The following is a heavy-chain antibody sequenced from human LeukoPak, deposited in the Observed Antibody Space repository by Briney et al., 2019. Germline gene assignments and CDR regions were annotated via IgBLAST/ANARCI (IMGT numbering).Heavy chain of an antibody. Sequence: PSETLSLTCAVYGGSFSGYYWSWIRQPPGKGLEWIGEINHSGSTNCNPSLKSRVTISVDTSKNQFSLKLSSVTAADTAVYYCARDRIRYFDWLLLLDYWGQGTLVTVSS. J-gene: IGHJ4*02. V-gene: IGHV4-34*01. D-gene: IGHD3-9*01. CDR1: GGSFSGYY. CDR3: ARDRIRYFDWLLLLDY. CDR2: INHSGST.